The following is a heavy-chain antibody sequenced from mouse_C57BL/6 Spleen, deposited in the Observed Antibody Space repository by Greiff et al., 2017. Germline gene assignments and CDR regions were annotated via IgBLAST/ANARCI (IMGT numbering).Heavy chain of an antibody. Sequence: QVQLQQSGAELVKPGASVKISCKASGYAFSSYWMNWVKQRPGKGLEWIGQIYPGDGDTNYNGKFKGKATLTADKSSSTAYMQLSSLTSEASAVYFCARRNDGYYVPFDYWGQGTTLTVSS. CDR1: GYAFSSYW. D-gene: IGHD2-3*01. CDR2: IYPGDGDT. CDR3: ARRNDGYYVPFDY. J-gene: IGHJ2*01. V-gene: IGHV1-80*01.